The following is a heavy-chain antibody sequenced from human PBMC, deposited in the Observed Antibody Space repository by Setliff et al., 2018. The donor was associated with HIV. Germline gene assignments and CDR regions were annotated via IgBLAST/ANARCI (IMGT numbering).Heavy chain of an antibody. D-gene: IGHD3-22*01. CDR3: ARKYYDSSGQPPDAFDI. CDR1: GFTFSSYS. Sequence: PGGSLRLSCAASGFTFSSYSMNWVRQAPGKGLDWGSYTSSSGATIYYADSVKGRFTIYRDNTKNSLYLQMNILRTEDTAVYYCARKYYDSSGQPPDAFDIWGQGTLVTVSS. J-gene: IGHJ3*02. V-gene: IGHV3-48*04. CDR2: TSSSGATI.